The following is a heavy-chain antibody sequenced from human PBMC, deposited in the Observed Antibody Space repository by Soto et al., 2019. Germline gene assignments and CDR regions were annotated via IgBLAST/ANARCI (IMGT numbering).Heavy chain of an antibody. V-gene: IGHV3-11*06. J-gene: IGHJ4*02. D-gene: IGHD6-25*01. CDR1: SFTLKDYY. Sequence: GGSLRLSCTASSFTLKDYYMTWIRQAPGKGLEWISYISNRGTYTHYADSVKGRFTISRDNAKHSVNLQMSSLSAEDPALYYCARAAGRPLCHFASWGQGTQVTVSS. CDR2: ISNRGTYT. CDR3: ARAAGRPLCHFAS.